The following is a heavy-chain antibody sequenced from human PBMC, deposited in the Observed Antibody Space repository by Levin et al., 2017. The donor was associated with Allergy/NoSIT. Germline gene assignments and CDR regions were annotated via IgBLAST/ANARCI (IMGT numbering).Heavy chain of an antibody. CDR3: ATVNQLLGWGYYDMDV. V-gene: IGHV3-11*01. J-gene: IGHJ6*02. CDR2: ISNTGSTI. CDR1: GFTFSDYY. D-gene: IGHD2-2*01. Sequence: MTGGSLRLSCAASGFTFSDYYMSWIRQAPGKGLEWLSYISNTGSTIYYADSVEGRFTISRDNAKNSVYLQMNSLRVEDTAVYFCATVNQLLGWGYYDMDVWGQGTTVTVSS.